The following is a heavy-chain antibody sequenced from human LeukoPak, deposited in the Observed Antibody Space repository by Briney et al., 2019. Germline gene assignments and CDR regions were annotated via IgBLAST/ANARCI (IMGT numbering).Heavy chain of an antibody. J-gene: IGHJ4*02. V-gene: IGHV3-48*03. CDR1: GFTFSSYE. CDR2: ISSSGSTI. D-gene: IGHD2-15*01. Sequence: GGSLTLSCAASGFTFSSYEMNWVSQAQGKGLEWVSYISSSGSTIYYADSVKGRFTISRDNAKNSLYLQMNSLRAEDTAVYYCARGLKDIVVVVAEPSFDYWGQGTLVTVSS. CDR3: ARGLKDIVVVVAEPSFDY.